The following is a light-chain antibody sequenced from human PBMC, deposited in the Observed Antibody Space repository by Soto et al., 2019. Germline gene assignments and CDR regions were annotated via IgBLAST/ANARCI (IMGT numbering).Light chain of an antibody. CDR3: QQYNNWPPWT. CDR2: DAS. Sequence: EIVMTQSPATLSVSPGERATLSCRASQRVSRNLAWYQQKPGQAPRLLIYDASTRATGIPDRFSGSGSETEFTLTISSLQSEDYAIYYCQQYNNWPPWTLGQGTKVDI. J-gene: IGKJ1*01. V-gene: IGKV3-15*01. CDR1: QRVSRN.